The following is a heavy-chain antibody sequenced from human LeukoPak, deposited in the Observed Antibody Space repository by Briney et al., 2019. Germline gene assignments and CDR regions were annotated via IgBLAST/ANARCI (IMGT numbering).Heavy chain of an antibody. CDR2: IHYSGSP. CDR3: ARRGLMVRGVKGAFDI. Sequence: SETLSLTCTVPGGSNYWSWIRQPPGKGLEWIGYIHYSGSPNYNPSLKSRVTISVDKSKNQFSLKLSSVTAADTAVYYCARRGLMVRGVKGAFDIWGQGTMVTVSS. CDR1: GGSNY. V-gene: IGHV4-59*12. J-gene: IGHJ3*02. D-gene: IGHD3-10*01.